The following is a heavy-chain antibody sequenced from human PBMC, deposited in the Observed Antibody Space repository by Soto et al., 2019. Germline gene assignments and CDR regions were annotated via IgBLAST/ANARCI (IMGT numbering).Heavy chain of an antibody. J-gene: IGHJ6*01. CDR2: FDPEDGET. CDR3: ATVSDCGGDCYPMSYYYYYGMGV. CDR1: GYTLTELS. Sequence: ASVKVSCKVSGYTLTELSMHWVRQAPGKGLEWMGGFDPEDGETIYAQKFQGRVTMTEHTSTDTAYMELSSLRSEDTAVYYCATVSDCGGDCYPMSYYYYYGMGVWGHGTTV. D-gene: IGHD2-21*02. V-gene: IGHV1-24*01.